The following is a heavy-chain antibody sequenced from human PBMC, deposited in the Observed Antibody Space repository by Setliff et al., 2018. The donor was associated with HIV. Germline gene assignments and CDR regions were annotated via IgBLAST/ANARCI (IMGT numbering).Heavy chain of an antibody. J-gene: IGHJ3*02. CDR1: GGYIISYY. V-gene: IGHV4-59*01. Sequence: SETLSLTCTVSGGYIISYYWSWIRQPPGKGLEWSAYIYYSGTTKYNPSLKSRVSISVDTSKNQFSLKLSSVTAADTAVYYCARGPGGTGPKPPDAFDIWGQGTMVTVSS. D-gene: IGHD1-1*01. CDR3: ARGPGGTGPKPPDAFDI. CDR2: IYYSGTT.